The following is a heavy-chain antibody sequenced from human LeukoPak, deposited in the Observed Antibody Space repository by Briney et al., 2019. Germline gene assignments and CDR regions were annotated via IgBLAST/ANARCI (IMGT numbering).Heavy chain of an antibody. D-gene: IGHD2-2*01. CDR3: ARARHYCSSTSCIPNWFDP. Sequence: SETLSLTCAVSGGSISSGGYSWSWIRQPPGKGLEWIGYIYHSGSTYYNPSLKSRATISVDRSKNQFSLKLSSVTAAATALYYCARARHYCSSTSCIPNWFDPWGQGTLVTVSS. V-gene: IGHV4-30-2*01. CDR2: IYHSGST. CDR1: GGSISSGGYS. J-gene: IGHJ5*02.